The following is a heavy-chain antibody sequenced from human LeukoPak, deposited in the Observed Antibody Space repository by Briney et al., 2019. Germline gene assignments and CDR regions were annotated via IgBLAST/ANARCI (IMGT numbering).Heavy chain of an antibody. Sequence: PGGSLRLSCAASGFTLNNYAMHWVRQAPGKGLEWVSGISWNSGSIGYADSVKGRFTISRDNAKNSLYLQMNSLRAEDTALYYCAKDMAHHGPYYLDYWGQGTLVTVSS. CDR3: AKDMAHHGPYYLDY. V-gene: IGHV3-9*01. J-gene: IGHJ4*02. CDR1: GFTLNNYA. CDR2: ISWNSGSI.